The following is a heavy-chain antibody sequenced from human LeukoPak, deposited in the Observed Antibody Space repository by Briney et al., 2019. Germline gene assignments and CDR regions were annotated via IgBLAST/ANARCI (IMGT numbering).Heavy chain of an antibody. CDR3: AKDSLGQQLVHFYFDY. CDR2: ISGSGGST. D-gene: IGHD6-13*01. V-gene: IGHV3-23*01. CDR1: GFTFSSYA. Sequence: GGSLRLSCAASGFTFSSYAMSWVRQAPGKGLEWVSAISGSGGSTYYADSVKGRFTISRDNSKNTLYLQMNSLRAEDTAVYYCAKDSLGQQLVHFYFDYWGQGTLVTVSS. J-gene: IGHJ4*02.